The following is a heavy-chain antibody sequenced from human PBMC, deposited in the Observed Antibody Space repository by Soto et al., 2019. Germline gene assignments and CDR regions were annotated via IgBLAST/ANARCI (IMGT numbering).Heavy chain of an antibody. J-gene: IGHJ6*02. CDR2: MSSSGVTV. D-gene: IGHD6-13*01. V-gene: IGHV3-11*01. CDR1: GFTFSDYY. Sequence: GSLTLSCAGSGFTFSDYYMSWIRQAPGQGLEWVSYMSSSGVTVLYADSVKGRFTISRDNAKNSLYLQMYSLRAEDSAVYYCARNTISAAGADYYGLDVWGQGTTVTVSS. CDR3: ARNTISAAGADYYGLDV.